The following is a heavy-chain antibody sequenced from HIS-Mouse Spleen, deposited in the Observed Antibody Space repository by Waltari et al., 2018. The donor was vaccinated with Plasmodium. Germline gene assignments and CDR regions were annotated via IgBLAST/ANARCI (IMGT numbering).Heavy chain of an antibody. Sequence: QVQLQESGPGLVKPSQTLSLTCTVSGGSLSTSGSSWSWIRQHPGKGLEWIGYIYYSGSTYYNPSLKSRVTISVDTSKNQFSLKLSSVTAADTAVYYCARSIAATVTFYFDYWGQGTLVTVSS. CDR3: ARSIAATVTFYFDY. D-gene: IGHD6-13*01. CDR2: IYYSGST. CDR1: GGSLSTSGSS. J-gene: IGHJ4*02. V-gene: IGHV4-31*03.